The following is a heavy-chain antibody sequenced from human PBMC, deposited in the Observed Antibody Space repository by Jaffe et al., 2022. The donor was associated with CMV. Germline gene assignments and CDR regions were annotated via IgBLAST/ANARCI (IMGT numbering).Heavy chain of an antibody. CDR2: IYSGGNT. D-gene: IGHD3-10*01. J-gene: IGHJ6*03. V-gene: IGHV3-66*01. Sequence: EVQLVESGGTLVQPGGSLRLSCAVSGFTVSDHYMGWVRQAPGKGLEWVSLIYSGGNTHYVDSVKGRFVISRDNSKNTLYFQLKSLRVEDTAIYYCARGGEGNYFYYIDVWGKGTTVTVSS. CDR1: GFTVSDHY. CDR3: ARGGEGNYFYYIDV.